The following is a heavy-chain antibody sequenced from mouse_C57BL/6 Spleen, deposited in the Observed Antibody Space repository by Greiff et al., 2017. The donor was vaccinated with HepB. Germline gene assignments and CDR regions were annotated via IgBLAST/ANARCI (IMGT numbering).Heavy chain of an antibody. V-gene: IGHV5-6*01. CDR3: ARREGYDYDAWFAY. CDR2: ISSGGSYT. D-gene: IGHD2-4*01. CDR1: GFTFSSYG. Sequence: EVHLVESGGDLVKPGGSLKLSCAASGFTFSSYGMSWVRQTPDKRLEWVATISSGGSYTYYPDSVKGRFTISRDNAKNTLYLQMSSLKSEDTAMYYCARREGYDYDAWFAYWGQGTLVTVSA. J-gene: IGHJ3*01.